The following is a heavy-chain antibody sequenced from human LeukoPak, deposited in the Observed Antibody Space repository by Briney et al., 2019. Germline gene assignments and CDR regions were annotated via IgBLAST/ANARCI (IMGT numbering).Heavy chain of an antibody. Sequence: SETLSLTCAVYGGSFSGYYWSWIRQPPGKGQEWIGEINHSGGTNYNPSLKSRVTISVDTSKNQFSLKLSSVTAADTAVYYCARGRPEYSSSWYAADWGQGTLVTVSS. V-gene: IGHV4-34*01. CDR3: ARGRPEYSSSWYAAD. CDR1: GGSFSGYY. J-gene: IGHJ4*02. CDR2: INHSGGT. D-gene: IGHD6-13*01.